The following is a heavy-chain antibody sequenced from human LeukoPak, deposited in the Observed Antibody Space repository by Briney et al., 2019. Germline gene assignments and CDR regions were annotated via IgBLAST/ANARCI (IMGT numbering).Heavy chain of an antibody. D-gene: IGHD3-22*01. V-gene: IGHV3-73*01. CDR2: IRSKANSYAI. CDR3: TSYSPTYYYDSSGYPSLYYFDY. Sequence: GGSLRLSCAASGVTFSGSAMHWGRQASGKGLEWVGRIRSKANSYAIAYAASGKGRFTIARDDSKKTAYLQINSLKTEDTAVYYCTSYSPTYYYDSSGYPSLYYFDYWGQGTLVTVSS. J-gene: IGHJ4*02. CDR1: GVTFSGSA.